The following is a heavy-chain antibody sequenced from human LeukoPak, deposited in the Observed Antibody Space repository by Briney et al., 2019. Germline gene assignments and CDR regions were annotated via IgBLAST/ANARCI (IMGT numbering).Heavy chain of an antibody. V-gene: IGHV4-38-2*02. D-gene: IGHD3-3*01. CDR2: IWHTGST. CDR1: GYSINSGYY. J-gene: IGHJ4*02. Sequence: SETLSLTCTVSGYSINSGYYWGWIRQPPGKGLEWIGSIWHTGSTYYNPSVKSRITISVDTSKNQFSLKLTSVTAADTAVYYCARHLFGGLYYFDYWGQGTLVTVSS. CDR3: ARHLFGGLYYFDY.